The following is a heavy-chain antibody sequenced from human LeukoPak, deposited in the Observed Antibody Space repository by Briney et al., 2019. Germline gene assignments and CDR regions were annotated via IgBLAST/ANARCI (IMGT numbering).Heavy chain of an antibody. Sequence: ASVKVSCKASGYTFASYAMHWVRQAPGQRLEWMGWINAGNGNTKYSQKFQGRVTITRDTSASTAYMELSSLRSEDTAVYYCARSHYGSGSYYSYWGQGTLVTVSS. CDR2: INAGNGNT. D-gene: IGHD3-10*01. J-gene: IGHJ4*02. CDR3: ARSHYGSGSYYSY. CDR1: GYTFASYA. V-gene: IGHV1-3*01.